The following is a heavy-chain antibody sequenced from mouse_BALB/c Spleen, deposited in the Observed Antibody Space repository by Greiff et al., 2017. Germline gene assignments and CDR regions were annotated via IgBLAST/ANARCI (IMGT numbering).Heavy chain of an antibody. J-gene: IGHJ4*01. CDR3: ARGSTEDAMDY. CDR2: ISSGGST. V-gene: IGHV5-6-5*01. Sequence: EVKVVESGGGLVKPGGSLKLSCAASGFTFSSYAMSWVRQTPEKRLEWVASISSGGSTYYPDSVKGRFTISRDNARNILYLQMSSLRSEDTAMYYCARGSTEDAMDYWGQGTSVTVSS. CDR1: GFTFSSYA. D-gene: IGHD2-1*01.